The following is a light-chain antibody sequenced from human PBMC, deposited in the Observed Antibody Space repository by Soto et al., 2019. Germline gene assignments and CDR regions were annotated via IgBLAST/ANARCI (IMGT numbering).Light chain of an antibody. CDR1: QSISSW. J-gene: IGKJ1*01. CDR3: QHYNTYPWT. Sequence: DIPMTQAPSILPASFRERVTITCRASQSISSWLAWYQQKPGKAPNLLIHKASHLESGVPSRFSGSGSGTEFTLTIGSLQPGDFATYYCQHYNTYPWTFGQGTRWIS. CDR2: KAS. V-gene: IGKV1-5*03.